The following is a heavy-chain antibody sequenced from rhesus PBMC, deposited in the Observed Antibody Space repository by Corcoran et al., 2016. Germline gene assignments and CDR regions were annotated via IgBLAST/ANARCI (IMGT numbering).Heavy chain of an antibody. CDR1: GYSISSGYY. D-gene: IGHD4-23*01. CDR3: ARPKYSNYFDY. CDR2: ISGSSGST. V-gene: IGHV4-99*01. Sequence: QVQLQESGPGLVKPSETLSLTCAVSGYSISSGYYWGWIRQPPGKGLEYIGYISGSSGSTYYNPSLKSRVTISKDTSKNQFSLKLSSVTAADTAVYYCARPKYSNYFDYWGQGVLVTVSS. J-gene: IGHJ4*01.